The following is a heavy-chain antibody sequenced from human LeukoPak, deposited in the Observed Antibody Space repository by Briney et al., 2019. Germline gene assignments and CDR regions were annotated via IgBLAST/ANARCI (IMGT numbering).Heavy chain of an antibody. V-gene: IGHV4-59*01. CDR3: ATGGYSYGIAY. CDR1: SGSISSYY. CDR2: IYYSGTT. J-gene: IGHJ4*02. Sequence: SETLSLTCTVSSGSISSYYWSWLRQRPGKGLEWIGYIYYSGTTNYNPSLESRVTISVDTSKNQFSLKLSSVTAADTAVYYCATGGYSYGIAYWGQGTLVTVSS. D-gene: IGHD5-18*01.